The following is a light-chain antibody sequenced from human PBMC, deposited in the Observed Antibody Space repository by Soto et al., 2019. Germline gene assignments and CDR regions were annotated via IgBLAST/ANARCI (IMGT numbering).Light chain of an antibody. V-gene: IGKV3-20*01. CDR2: GAS. CDR1: QSVSSNY. CDR3: XXXXXXXXX. J-gene: IGKJ1*01. Sequence: EIVLTQSPGTLSLSPGERATLSCRASQSVSSNYLAWYRRKPGQAPRLLIYGASNRATDIPGRFSGSGSGTDFTLTITRLEPXXXXXXXXXXXXXXXXXFGPGTRVEIK.